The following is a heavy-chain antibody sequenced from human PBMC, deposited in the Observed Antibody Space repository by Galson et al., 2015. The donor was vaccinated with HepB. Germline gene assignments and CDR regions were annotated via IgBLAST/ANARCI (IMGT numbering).Heavy chain of an antibody. CDR1: GYTFTSYA. V-gene: IGHV1-3*01. D-gene: IGHD6-19*01. CDR2: INAGNGNT. J-gene: IGHJ4*02. CDR3: ARDFRIAVAGYYFDY. Sequence: SVKVSCKASGYTFTSYAMHWVRQAPGQRLEWMGWINAGNGNTKYSQKFQGRVTITRDTSASTAYMELSSLRSEDTAVHYCARDFRIAVAGYYFDYWGQGTLVTVSS.